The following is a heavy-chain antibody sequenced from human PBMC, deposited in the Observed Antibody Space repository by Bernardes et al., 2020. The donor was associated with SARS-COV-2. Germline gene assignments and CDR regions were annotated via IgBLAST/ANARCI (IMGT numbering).Heavy chain of an antibody. CDR3: AREIAVLPAYGDYWKWFDP. J-gene: IGHJ5*02. CDR2: IYHSGST. Sequence: SETLTLTCAVSGGSISSSNWWSWVRQPPGKGLEWIGEIYHSGSTNYNPSLKSRVTISVDKSKNQFSLKLSSVTAADTAVYYCAREIAVLPAYGDYWKWFDPWGQGTLVTVSS. V-gene: IGHV4-4*02. D-gene: IGHD4-17*01. CDR1: GGSISSSNW.